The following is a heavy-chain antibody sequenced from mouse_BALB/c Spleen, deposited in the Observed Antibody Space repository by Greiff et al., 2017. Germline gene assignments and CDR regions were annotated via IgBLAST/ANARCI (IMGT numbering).Heavy chain of an antibody. V-gene: IGHV3-2*02. J-gene: IGHJ3*01. CDR2: ISYSGST. Sequence: EVQLQQSGPGLVKPSQSLSLTCTVTGYSITSDYAWNWIRQFPGNKLEWMGYISYSGSTSYNPSLKSRISITRDTSKNQFFLQLNSVTTEDTATYYCARERTMIPFAYWGQGTLVTVSA. CDR1: GYSITSDYA. CDR3: ARERTMIPFAY. D-gene: IGHD2-4*01.